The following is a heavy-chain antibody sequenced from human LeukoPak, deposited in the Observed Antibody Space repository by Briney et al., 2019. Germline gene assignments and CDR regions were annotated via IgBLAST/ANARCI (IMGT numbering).Heavy chain of an antibody. CDR2: IYHSGST. D-gene: IGHD3-22*01. Sequence: PSETLSLTCAVSGGSISSGGYSWSWIRQPPGKGLEWIGYIYHSGSTYYNPSLKSRVTISVDTSKNQFSLKLSSVTAADTAVYYCARGPDSSGYLVVGGPTYYFDYWGQGTLVTVSS. CDR1: GGSISSGGYS. CDR3: ARGPDSSGYLVVGGPTYYFDY. J-gene: IGHJ4*02. V-gene: IGHV4-30-2*01.